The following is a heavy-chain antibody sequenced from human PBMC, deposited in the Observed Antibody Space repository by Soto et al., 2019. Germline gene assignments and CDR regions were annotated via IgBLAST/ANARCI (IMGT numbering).Heavy chain of an antibody. V-gene: IGHV1-18*01. J-gene: IGHJ4*02. Sequence: ASVKVSCKGFGYSFMKYGINWVRQAPGQGLEWVGWISPYSGYTHSAQKFHGRLTLTTDTAASTAYMELRILRSAGTALYYCAREASVLIPAAQPSRFDSWGQGTLVTVS. CDR2: ISPYSGYT. D-gene: IGHD2-2*01. CDR3: AREASVLIPAAQPSRFDS. CDR1: GYSFMKYG.